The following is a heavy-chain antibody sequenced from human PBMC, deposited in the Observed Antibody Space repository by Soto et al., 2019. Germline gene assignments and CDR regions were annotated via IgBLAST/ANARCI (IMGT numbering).Heavy chain of an antibody. J-gene: IGHJ5*02. CDR1: GFTFSSYS. V-gene: IGHV3-21*01. D-gene: IGHD3-10*01. CDR3: ARVSYGSGSYNMRYNWFDP. CDR2: ISSSSSYI. Sequence: PGGSLRLSCAASGFTFSSYSMNWVRQAPGKGLEWVSSISSSSSYIYYADSVKGRFTISRDNAKNSLYLQVNSLRAEDTAVYYCARVSYGSGSYNMRYNWFDPWGQGTQVTVSS.